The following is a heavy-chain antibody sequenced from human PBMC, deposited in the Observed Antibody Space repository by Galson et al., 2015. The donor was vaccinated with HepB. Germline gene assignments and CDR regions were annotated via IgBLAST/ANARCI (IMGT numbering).Heavy chain of an antibody. CDR3: ARDSLSYYDSSGYEDY. V-gene: IGHV1-18*01. J-gene: IGHJ4*02. CDR1: GYTFTSYG. Sequence: SVKVSCKASGYTFTSYGISWVRQAPGQGLEWMGWISAYNGNTNYAQKLQGRVTMTTDTSTSTAYMELRSLRSDDTAVYYCARDSLSYYDSSGYEDYWGQGTLVTVSS. D-gene: IGHD3-22*01. CDR2: ISAYNGNT.